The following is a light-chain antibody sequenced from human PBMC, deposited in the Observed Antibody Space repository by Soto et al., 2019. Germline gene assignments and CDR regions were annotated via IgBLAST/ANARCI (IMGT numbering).Light chain of an antibody. CDR3: HQYGSSPPYT. Sequence: EIVLTQSPGTLSLSPGERAAISCRASHSVSSSYLAWYQQKPGQAPRLLIYGASSRATGIPDRFSGSGSGTDFTLTISRLEPEDFAVYYCHQYGSSPPYTFGQGTKLEIK. CDR1: HSVSSSY. V-gene: IGKV3-20*01. CDR2: GAS. J-gene: IGKJ2*01.